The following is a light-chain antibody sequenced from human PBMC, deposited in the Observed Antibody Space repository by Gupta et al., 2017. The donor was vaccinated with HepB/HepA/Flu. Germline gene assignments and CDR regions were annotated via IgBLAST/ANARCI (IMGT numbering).Light chain of an antibody. CDR3: SSFTYTTTLVV. J-gene: IGLJ2*01. Sequence: QSALTQPASVSGSPGQSITISCTATGNAFGDFNYVSWYQQHPGKAPKLFISDVSNRPSGVSNRFSGSKSGNTASLTISGLQAEDEADYYCSSFTYTTTLVVFGGGTRLTVL. V-gene: IGLV2-14*03. CDR1: GNAFGDFNY. CDR2: DVS.